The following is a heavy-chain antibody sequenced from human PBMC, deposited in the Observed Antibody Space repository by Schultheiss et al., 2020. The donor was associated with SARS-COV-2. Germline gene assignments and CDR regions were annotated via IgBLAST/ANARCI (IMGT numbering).Heavy chain of an antibody. CDR2: ISSSSSYI. D-gene: IGHD2-15*01. CDR1: GFTFSSYS. J-gene: IGHJ5*02. Sequence: GESLKISCAASGFTFSSYSMNWVRQAPGKGLEWVSSISSSSSYIYYADSVKGRFTISRDNAKNSLYLQMNSLRAEDTAVYYCVRDRSWWTPYNCFDLWGRGTLVTVSS. CDR3: VRDRSWWTPYNCFDL. V-gene: IGHV3-21*01.